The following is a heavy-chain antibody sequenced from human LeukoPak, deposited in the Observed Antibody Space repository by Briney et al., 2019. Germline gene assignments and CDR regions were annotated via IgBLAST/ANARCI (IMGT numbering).Heavy chain of an antibody. Sequence: SETLSLTCTVSGGSNSNYYWSWIRQPPGKGLEWIGYIHYSGSTNYNPSLGSRVTISVDMSKNQFSLKLSSVTAADTAVYYCARSLRGGSGSYRIDYWGQGTLVTVSS. CDR1: GGSNSNYY. D-gene: IGHD3-10*01. CDR3: ARSLRGGSGSYRIDY. J-gene: IGHJ4*02. CDR2: IHYSGST. V-gene: IGHV4-59*08.